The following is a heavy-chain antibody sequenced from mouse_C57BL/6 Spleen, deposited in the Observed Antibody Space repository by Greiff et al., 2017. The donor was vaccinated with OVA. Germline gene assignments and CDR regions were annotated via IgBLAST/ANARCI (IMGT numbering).Heavy chain of an antibody. Sequence: VKLMESVSYLSLPFSSFPLSSPSSASRLTSHTMHWVKQSSGQGLEWIGYINPSSGYTKYNQKFKDKATLTADKSSSTAYMQLSSLTSEDSAVYYCAREESLAMDYWGQGTSVTVSS. D-gene: IGHD6-2*01. CDR1: ASRLTSHT. CDR2: INPSSGYT. CDR3: AREESLAMDY. V-gene: IGHV1-4*01. J-gene: IGHJ4*01.